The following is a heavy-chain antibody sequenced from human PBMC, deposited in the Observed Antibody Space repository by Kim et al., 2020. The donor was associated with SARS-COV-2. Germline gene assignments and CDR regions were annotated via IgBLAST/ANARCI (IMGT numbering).Heavy chain of an antibody. J-gene: IGHJ3*02. CDR1: GYSFTSYW. CDR3: ARPPHYYDSSGGTAFDI. V-gene: IGHV5-10-1*01. CDR2: IDPSDSYT. D-gene: IGHD3-22*01. Sequence: GESLKISCKGSGYSFTSYWISWVRQMPGKGLEWMGRIDPSDSYTNYSPSFQGHVTISADKSISTAYLQWSSLKASDTAMYYCARPPHYYDSSGGTAFDIWGQGTMVTVSS.